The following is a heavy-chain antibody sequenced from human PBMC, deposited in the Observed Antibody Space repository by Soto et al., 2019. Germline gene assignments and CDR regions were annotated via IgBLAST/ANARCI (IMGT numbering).Heavy chain of an antibody. V-gene: IGHV3-21*01. CDR1: GFIFSAYG. D-gene: IGHD1-26*01. CDR2: ISSSSSYI. J-gene: IGHJ4*02. Sequence: GGSLRLSCAASGFIFSAYGIHWVRQAPGKGLEWVSSISSSSSYIYYADSVKGRFTISRDNAKNSLYLQMNSLRAEDTAVYYCARDGRVGATTVDYWGQGTLVTVSS. CDR3: ARDGRVGATTVDY.